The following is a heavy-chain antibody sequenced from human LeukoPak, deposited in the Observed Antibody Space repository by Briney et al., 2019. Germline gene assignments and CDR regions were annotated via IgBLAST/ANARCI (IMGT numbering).Heavy chain of an antibody. CDR3: ARRHGSGDWFDP. V-gene: IGHV4-59*08. CDR1: GGSISSYY. D-gene: IGHD3-10*01. Sequence: SETLSLTCTVSGGSISSYYWSWIRQPPGKGLEWIGYIYYSGSTNYNPSLKSRVTISVDTSKNQFSLKLTSVTAADTAVYYCARRHGSGDWFDPWGQGTLVTVSS. J-gene: IGHJ5*02. CDR2: IYYSGST.